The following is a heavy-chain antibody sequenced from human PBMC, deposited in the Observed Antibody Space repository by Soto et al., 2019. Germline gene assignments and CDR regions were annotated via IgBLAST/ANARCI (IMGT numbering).Heavy chain of an antibody. Sequence: SVKVSCKASGYTFTSYNINWVRQAPGQGLEWMGWISAYSGSTNYAQKLQGRVTMTTDTSTSTAYMELRSLRSDDTAVYYCARSIAAAVDFDYWGQGTLVTVSS. V-gene: IGHV1-18*01. CDR1: GYTFTSYN. CDR2: ISAYSGST. CDR3: ARSIAAAVDFDY. J-gene: IGHJ4*02. D-gene: IGHD6-13*01.